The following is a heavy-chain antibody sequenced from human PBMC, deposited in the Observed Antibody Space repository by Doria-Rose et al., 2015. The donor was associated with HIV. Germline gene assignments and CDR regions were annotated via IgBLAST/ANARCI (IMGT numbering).Heavy chain of an antibody. CDR2: IFSDDER. CDR1: GASLSSPGMG. D-gene: IGHD6-13*01. J-gene: IGHJ4*02. V-gene: IGHV2-26*01. CDR3: ARIKSSRWYHKYYFDF. Sequence: QITLKESGPVLVKPTEALTLTGTVSGASLSSPGMGVSWIRQPPGKALEWLANIFSDDERSYKTSLKSRLTIARGTSKSQVVLTMTDMDPVDTATYYCARIKSSRWYHKYYFDFWGQGTLVIVSA.